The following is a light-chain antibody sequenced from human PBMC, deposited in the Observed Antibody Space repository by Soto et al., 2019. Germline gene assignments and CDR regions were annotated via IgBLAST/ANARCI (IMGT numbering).Light chain of an antibody. CDR1: QSLLHSNGYNY. V-gene: IGKV2-28*01. CDR2: LGS. CDR3: TQALQTPYT. J-gene: IGKJ2*01. Sequence: DIVMTQSPLSLPVTPGEPASISCRSSQSLLHSNGYNYLDWYLQKPGQSPQLVISLGSNRVSGVPHRVSGSGSRKAFTLKISRVEAEDVGVYYRTQALQTPYTFGQGTKLQIK.